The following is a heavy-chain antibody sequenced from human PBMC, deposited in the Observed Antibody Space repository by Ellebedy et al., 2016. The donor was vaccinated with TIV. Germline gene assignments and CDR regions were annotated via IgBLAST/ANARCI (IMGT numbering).Heavy chain of an antibody. CDR2: IFSAADGGET. D-gene: IGHD6-13*01. V-gene: IGHV3-23*03. Sequence: PGGSLRLSCAASGFTFSGYWMNRVRQAPGKGLEWVSVIFSAADGGETHYADSVKGRFTISRDHSKATLYLQWNSLRDEDTATYYCAKDIRGPEAGTWYFGLWGRGARVTVSS. CDR1: GFTFSGYW. J-gene: IGHJ2*01. CDR3: AKDIRGPEAGTWYFGL.